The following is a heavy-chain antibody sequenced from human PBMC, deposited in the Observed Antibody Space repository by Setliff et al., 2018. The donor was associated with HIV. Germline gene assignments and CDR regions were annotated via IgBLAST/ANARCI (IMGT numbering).Heavy chain of an antibody. V-gene: IGHV3-21*01. CDR2: LSSSGSYI. Sequence: GGSLRLSCAASGFTFIDYALNWVRQAPGKGLEWVSSLSSSGSYIYYAPSLKGRFTISRDYASNSLYLEMNSLRAEDTAVYYCARSRSTRDAFDIWGQGTMVT. D-gene: IGHD1-1*01. CDR1: GFTFIDYA. J-gene: IGHJ3*02. CDR3: ARSRSTRDAFDI.